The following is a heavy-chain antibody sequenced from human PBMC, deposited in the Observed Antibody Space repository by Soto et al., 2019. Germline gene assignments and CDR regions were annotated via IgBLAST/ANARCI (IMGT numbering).Heavy chain of an antibody. CDR2: TYYRSKWYN. D-gene: IGHD3-22*01. CDR1: GDSVSSNSAA. J-gene: IGHJ3*02. Sequence: KQSQTLSLTCAISGDSVSSNSAAWNWIRQSPSRGLEWLGRTYYRSKWYNDYAVSVKSRITINPDTSKNQFSLQLNSVTPEDTAVYYCARAPVVVIKSAFDIWGQGTMVTVSS. V-gene: IGHV6-1*01. CDR3: ARAPVVVIKSAFDI.